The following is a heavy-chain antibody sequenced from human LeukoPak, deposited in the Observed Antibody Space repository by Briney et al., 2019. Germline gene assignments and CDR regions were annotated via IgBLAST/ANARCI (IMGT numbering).Heavy chain of an antibody. J-gene: IGHJ6*03. Sequence: PGGSLRLSCAASGFTFSSYAMSWIRQPPGKGLEWIGSIYYSGTTHYNPSLESRVTISVDTSKNQFSLKLSSVTAADTAVYYCARTTEGGYSYGYFYYYYMDVWGKGTTVTISS. D-gene: IGHD5-18*01. V-gene: IGHV4-38-2*01. CDR2: IYYSGTT. CDR1: GFTFSSYA. CDR3: ARTTEGGYSYGYFYYYYMDV.